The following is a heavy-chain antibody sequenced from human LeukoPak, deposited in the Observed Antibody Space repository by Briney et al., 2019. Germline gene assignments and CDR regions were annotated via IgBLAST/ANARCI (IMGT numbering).Heavy chain of an antibody. V-gene: IGHV4-59*01. D-gene: IGHD6-19*01. CDR2: ISDIGRT. CDR1: GGSINNYY. J-gene: IGHJ4*02. Sequence: SETLSLTCTVSGGSINNYYWTWIRQAPGKGLEWIGYISDIGRTNYNPSLKSRGTISVDTSKNQFSLKLTSVTAADTAVYYCARNQLGSGWHSSAYWGQGTLVTVSS. CDR3: ARNQLGSGWHSSAY.